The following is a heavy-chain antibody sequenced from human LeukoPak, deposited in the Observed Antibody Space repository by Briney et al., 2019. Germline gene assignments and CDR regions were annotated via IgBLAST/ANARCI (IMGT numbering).Heavy chain of an antibody. CDR3: GKGLREYDFWSGYAT. CDR2: ISVSGGSP. V-gene: IGHV3-23*01. CDR1: GFTFSSYA. J-gene: IGHJ5*02. Sequence: PGGSLRLSCAASGFTFSSYAMMWVRQAPGKGLDWVSTISVSGGSPNYADSVKGRFTISRDNSKNTLFLQMNSLRAEDTALYYCGKGLREYDFWSGYATWGQGTLVTVSS. D-gene: IGHD3-3*01.